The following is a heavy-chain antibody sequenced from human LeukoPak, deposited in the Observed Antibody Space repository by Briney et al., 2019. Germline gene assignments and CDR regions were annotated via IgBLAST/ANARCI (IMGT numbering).Heavy chain of an antibody. CDR3: ARAFSYPYFDY. CDR1: GGSISSYY. CDR2: IFYSGNT. V-gene: IGHV4-59*08. Sequence: SETLSPTCTVFGGSISSYYWSWIRQPPGKGLEWIGYIFYSGNTNYNPSLKSRVTMSVDTSKNQFSLKLSSVTAADTALYYCARAFSYPYFDYWGQGTLVTVSS. J-gene: IGHJ4*02.